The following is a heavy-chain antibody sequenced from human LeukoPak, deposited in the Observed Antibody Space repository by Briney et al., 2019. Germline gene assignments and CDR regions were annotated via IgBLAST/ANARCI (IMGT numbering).Heavy chain of an antibody. V-gene: IGHV1-2*02. CDR2: INPNSGGT. D-gene: IGHD6-19*01. J-gene: IGHJ4*02. CDR3: APAGQWPNEEFGY. CDR1: GFIFTGYY. Sequence: ASVRVSCKASGFIFTGYYMHWVRQAPGQGLEWMGWINPNSGGTNYAQKFQGRVTMTRDTSISTAYMELRRLSSDDTAVYYCAPAGQWPNEEFGYWGQGTLVTVSS.